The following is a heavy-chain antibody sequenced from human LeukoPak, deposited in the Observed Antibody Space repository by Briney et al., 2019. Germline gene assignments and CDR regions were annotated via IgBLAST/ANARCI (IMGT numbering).Heavy chain of an antibody. CDR2: ISYDGSNK. CDR1: GFTFSSYA. CDR3: ARDRVEYMDV. V-gene: IGHV3-30-3*01. J-gene: IGHJ6*03. D-gene: IGHD2-15*01. Sequence: GGSLRLSCAASGFTFSSYAMHWVRQAPGKGLEWVAVISYDGSNKYYADSVKGRFTISRDNSKNTLYLQMNSLRAEDTAVYYCARDRVEYMDVWGKGTTVTVSS.